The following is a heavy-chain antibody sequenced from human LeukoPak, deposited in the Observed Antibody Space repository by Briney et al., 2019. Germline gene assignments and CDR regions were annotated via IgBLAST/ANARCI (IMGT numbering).Heavy chain of an antibody. CDR3: ARDGTTNRYNWFDS. D-gene: IGHD2-8*01. CDR1: GFTFSNYN. J-gene: IGHJ5*01. Sequence: GGSLRLSCAAAGFTFSNYNMIWVRQAPGKGLEWVSDISSSRSNINYADSVKGRFTISRDNAKNSLYMQMNSPTGEDTALYYCARDGTTNRYNWFDSWGQGTLVTVSS. CDR2: ISSSRSNI. V-gene: IGHV3-48*04.